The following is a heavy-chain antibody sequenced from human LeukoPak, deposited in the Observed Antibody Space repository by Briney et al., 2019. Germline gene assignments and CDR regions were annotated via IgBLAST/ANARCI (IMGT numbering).Heavy chain of an antibody. CDR3: ARGISEEDYYDSSGYYYYFDY. Sequence: ASVKVSCKASGYTFTGYYMHWVRQAPGQGLEWMGWINPNSGGTNYAQKFQGRVTMTRDTSISTAYMDLSRLRSDDTAVYYCARGISEEDYYDSSGYYYYFDYWGQGTLVTVSS. CDR1: GYTFTGYY. V-gene: IGHV1-2*02. D-gene: IGHD3-22*01. CDR2: INPNSGGT. J-gene: IGHJ4*02.